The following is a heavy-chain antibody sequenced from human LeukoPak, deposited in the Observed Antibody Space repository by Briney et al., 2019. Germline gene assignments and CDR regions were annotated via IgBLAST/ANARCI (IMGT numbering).Heavy chain of an antibody. Sequence: ASVKVSCKASGGTFSSYAISWVRQAPGQGLEWMGGIIPIFGTANYAQKLQGRVTVTTDTSTSTAYMELRSLRSDDTAVYYCARDPLGAVAGNWDYWGQGTLVTVSS. J-gene: IGHJ4*02. CDR2: IIPIFGTA. D-gene: IGHD6-19*01. CDR1: GGTFSSYA. V-gene: IGHV1-69*05. CDR3: ARDPLGAVAGNWDY.